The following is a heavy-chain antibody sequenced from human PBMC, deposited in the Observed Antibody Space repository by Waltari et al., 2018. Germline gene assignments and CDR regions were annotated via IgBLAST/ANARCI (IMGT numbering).Heavy chain of an antibody. CDR3: VFARFRALGGYYYGMDV. Sequence: QVQLVQSGAEVKKPGSSVKVSCKASGGTFSSYAISWVRQAPGQGLEWMGRNIPIFGTANYARKFQGRVTITADKSTSTAYMELSSLRSEDTAVYYCVFARFRALGGYYYGMDVWGQGTTVTVSS. CDR2: NIPIFGTA. V-gene: IGHV1-69*08. J-gene: IGHJ6*02. CDR1: GGTFSSYA. D-gene: IGHD3-10*01.